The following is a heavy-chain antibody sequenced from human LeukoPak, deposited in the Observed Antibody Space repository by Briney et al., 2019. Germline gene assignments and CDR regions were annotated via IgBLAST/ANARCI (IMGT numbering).Heavy chain of an antibody. J-gene: IGHJ4*02. V-gene: IGHV3-23*01. CDR3: ARSRQKDIVATILDY. CDR1: GFTFSSYA. Sequence: GGSLRLSCAASGFTFSSYAMSWVRQAPGKGLEWVSAISGSGGSTYYADSVKGRFTISRDNAKNSLYLQMNSLRAEDTAVYYCARSRQKDIVATILDYWGQGTLVTVSS. CDR2: ISGSGGST. D-gene: IGHD5-12*01.